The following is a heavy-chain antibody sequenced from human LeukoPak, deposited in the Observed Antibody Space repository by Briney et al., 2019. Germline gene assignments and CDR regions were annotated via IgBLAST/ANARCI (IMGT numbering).Heavy chain of an antibody. V-gene: IGHV4-30-4*08. CDR1: GGSISSGGYY. Sequence: SETLSLTCTVSGGSISSGGYYWSWIRQPPGKGLEWIGYIYYSGSTYYNPFLKSRVTISVDTSKNQFSLKLSSVTAADTAMYYCARVFRDYGDYEEYFQHWGQGTLVTVSS. CDR3: ARVFRDYGDYEEYFQH. D-gene: IGHD4-17*01. CDR2: IYYSGST. J-gene: IGHJ1*01.